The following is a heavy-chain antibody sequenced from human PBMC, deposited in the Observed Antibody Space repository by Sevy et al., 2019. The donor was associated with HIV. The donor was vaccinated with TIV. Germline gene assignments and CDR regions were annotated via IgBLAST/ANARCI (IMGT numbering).Heavy chain of an antibody. D-gene: IGHD3-10*01. Sequence: SETLSLTCTVSGGSISSYYWSWIRQPPGKGLEWIGYIYYSGSTNYNPSLKSRVTISVDTSKNKFSLKLSSVTAADTAVYYCARAPLGRTYGSGNWFDPWGQGTLVTVSS. CDR3: ARAPLGRTYGSGNWFDP. J-gene: IGHJ5*02. V-gene: IGHV4-59*01. CDR1: GGSISSYY. CDR2: IYYSGST.